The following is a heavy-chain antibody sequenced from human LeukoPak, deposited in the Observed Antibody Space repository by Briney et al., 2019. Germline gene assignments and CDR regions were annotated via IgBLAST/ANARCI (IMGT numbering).Heavy chain of an antibody. Sequence: GGSLSLSCAASGFTVSDYYMSWIRQAPGKGLEWISYFSRSGTNIFYADSVKGRFTISRDNAKNSLDLQMNSLTSDDTAVYYCARGRHWSGYPYYFDYWGQGTLVSVSS. V-gene: IGHV3-11*04. D-gene: IGHD3-3*01. J-gene: IGHJ4*02. CDR3: ARGRHWSGYPYYFDY. CDR1: GFTVSDYY. CDR2: FSRSGTNI.